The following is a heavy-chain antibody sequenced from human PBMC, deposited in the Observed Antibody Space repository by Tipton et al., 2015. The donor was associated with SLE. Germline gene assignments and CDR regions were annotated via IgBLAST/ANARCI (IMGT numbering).Heavy chain of an antibody. J-gene: IGHJ4*02. CDR1: GGSISSSSYY. CDR2: IYYSGST. V-gene: IGHV4-39*01. D-gene: IGHD3-3*01. CDR3: ARLRFLEWSLDYFDY. Sequence: TLSLTCTVSGGSISSSSYYWGWIRQPPGKGLEWIGSIYYSGSTSHNPSLKSRVTISVDTSKNQFSLKLRSVTAADTAVYYCARLRFLEWSLDYFDYWGQGTLVTVSS.